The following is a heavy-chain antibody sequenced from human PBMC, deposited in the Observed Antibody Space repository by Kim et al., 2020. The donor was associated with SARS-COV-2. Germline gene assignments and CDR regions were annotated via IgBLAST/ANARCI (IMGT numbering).Heavy chain of an antibody. Sequence: ADSVKGRFTISRDNSKNTLYLQRNSLRAEDTAVYYCAKDLVLLWFGVGDYWGQGTLVTVSS. V-gene: IGHV3-23*01. D-gene: IGHD3-10*01. J-gene: IGHJ4*02. CDR3: AKDLVLLWFGVGDY.